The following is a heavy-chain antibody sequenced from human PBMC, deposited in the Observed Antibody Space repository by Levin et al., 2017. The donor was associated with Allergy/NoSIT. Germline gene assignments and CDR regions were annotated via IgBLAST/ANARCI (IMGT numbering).Heavy chain of an antibody. CDR3: ARHNNNWTGLDD. D-gene: IGHD1-1*01. V-gene: IGHV3-11*03. J-gene: IGHJ4*02. CDR1: GFTFNEYF. Sequence: PGGSLRLSCAASGFTFNEYFMTWIRQAPGEGLEWVAHISSASNYANYADSVKGRFTISRDNTKNSLYLQMNSLRAEDTAVYYCARHNNNWTGLDDWGQGTLVTVSS. CDR2: ISSASNYA.